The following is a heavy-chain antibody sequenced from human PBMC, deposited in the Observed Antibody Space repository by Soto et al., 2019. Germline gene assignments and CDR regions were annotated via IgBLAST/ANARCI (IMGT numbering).Heavy chain of an antibody. J-gene: IGHJ6*02. D-gene: IGHD3-9*01. CDR3: LKFMGPDILENALVPGRHV. CDR1: GCTCSNHG. V-gene: IGHV3-9*01. Sequence: LRVSNAAAGCTCSNHGIRRILQAPRKGLEWVSAISGNSGRTCYADSVKGRFTISRDNAKNSLYLQMNSLRLEDTAFYYFLKFMGPDILENALVPGRHVWGQAPTVSVSS. CDR2: ISGNSGRT.